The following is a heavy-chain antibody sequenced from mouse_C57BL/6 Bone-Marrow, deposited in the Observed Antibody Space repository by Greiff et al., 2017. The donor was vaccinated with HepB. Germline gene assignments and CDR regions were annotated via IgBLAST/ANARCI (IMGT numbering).Heavy chain of an antibody. CDR1: GYTFTSYW. CDR3: ASDYYGSTMDY. J-gene: IGHJ4*01. CDR2: IDPSDIET. Sequence: QVQLQQPGAELVRPGSSVKLSCKASGYTFTSYWMHWVKQRPIQGLEWIGNIDPSDIETHYNQKFKDKATLTVDKSSSTAYMQLSSLTSEDSAVYYCASDYYGSTMDYWGQGTSVTVSS. D-gene: IGHD1-1*01. V-gene: IGHV1-52*01.